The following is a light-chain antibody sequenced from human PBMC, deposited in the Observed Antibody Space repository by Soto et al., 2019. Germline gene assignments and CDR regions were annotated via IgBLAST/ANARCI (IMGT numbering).Light chain of an antibody. CDR3: HHYET. J-gene: IGKJ1*01. V-gene: IGKV3-20*01. Sequence: EIVLTQSPGTLSLSPRDRATLSCRASQSVSRSYLGWSQQKPGQAPRLLMYGASIRAAGVPDRFSGSGSGTEFTLTLSRLGPEDFTVYYCHHYETFGQGTKVEIK. CDR2: GAS. CDR1: QSVSRSY.